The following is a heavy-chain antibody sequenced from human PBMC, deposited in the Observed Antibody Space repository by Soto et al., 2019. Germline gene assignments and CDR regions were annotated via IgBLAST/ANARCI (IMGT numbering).Heavy chain of an antibody. CDR2: IFYTGTT. D-gene: IGHD2-2*01. J-gene: IGHJ5*02. V-gene: IGHV4-39*02. CDR1: GGSISYNSYY. CDR3: ARLVVVAPVANA. Sequence: SETLSLTCSVSGGSISYNSYYWGWIRQPPGKGLEWVGGIFYTGTTYYSPSLKDRVTISVDTSKNSFSLYLPSVTAADTAVYFCARLVVVAPVANAWGQGTLVTVSS.